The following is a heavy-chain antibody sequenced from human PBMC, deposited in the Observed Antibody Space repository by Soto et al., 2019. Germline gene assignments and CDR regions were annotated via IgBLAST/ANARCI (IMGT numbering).Heavy chain of an antibody. CDR3: ARGHGITMIVAPFDY. D-gene: IGHD3-22*01. Sequence: ASETLSLTCAVYGGSVNGYYWNWIRQPPGKGLEWIGEINHSGSTYYNPSLKSRVTISVDTSENQFSLKLSSVTAADTAVYYCARGHGITMIVAPFDYWGQGTLVTVSS. CDR2: INHSGST. J-gene: IGHJ4*02. V-gene: IGHV4-34*01. CDR1: GGSVNGYY.